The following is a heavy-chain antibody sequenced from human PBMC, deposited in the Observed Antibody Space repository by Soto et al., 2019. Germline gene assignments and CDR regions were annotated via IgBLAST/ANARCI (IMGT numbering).Heavy chain of an antibody. CDR3: ARARIVVLRGLKYGMDV. D-gene: IGHD2-2*01. V-gene: IGHV3-74*01. Sequence: GGSLRLSCAASGFTFSSYWMHWVRQAPGKGLVWVSRINSDGSSTSYADSVKGRFTISRDNAKNTLYLQMKSLRAEDTAVYYCARARIVVLRGLKYGMDVWGQGTTVTVSS. J-gene: IGHJ6*02. CDR1: GFTFSSYW. CDR2: INSDGSST.